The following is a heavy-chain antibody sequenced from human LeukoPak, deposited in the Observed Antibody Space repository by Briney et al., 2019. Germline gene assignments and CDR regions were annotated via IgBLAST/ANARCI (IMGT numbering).Heavy chain of an antibody. V-gene: IGHV3-11*06. Sequence: GGSLRLSCAASGFTFSDYYMSWIRQAPGKGREWVSYISGSSSSTNYADSVKGRFTISRDNAKNSLYLQMNSLRAEDTAVYYCARDQGENYDSSGYYPYWGQGTLVTVSS. D-gene: IGHD3-22*01. J-gene: IGHJ4*02. CDR3: ARDQGENYDSSGYYPY. CDR1: GFTFSDYY. CDR2: ISGSSSST.